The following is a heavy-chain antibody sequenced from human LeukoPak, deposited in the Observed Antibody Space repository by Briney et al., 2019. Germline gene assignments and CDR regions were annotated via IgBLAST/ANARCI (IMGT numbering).Heavy chain of an antibody. CDR2: IYTSGGT. CDR1: GGSIGSYY. D-gene: IGHD2-21*02. J-gene: IGHJ4*02. Sequence: ASETLSLTCTVSGGSIGSYYWSWIRQPAGKGLEWIGRIYTSGGTVYNPSLKSRVTMSVDTSKNQFSLKLRSVTAADTAVYYCARPIAYCGGDCYFYWGQGTLVTVSS. V-gene: IGHV4-4*07. CDR3: ARPIAYCGGDCYFY.